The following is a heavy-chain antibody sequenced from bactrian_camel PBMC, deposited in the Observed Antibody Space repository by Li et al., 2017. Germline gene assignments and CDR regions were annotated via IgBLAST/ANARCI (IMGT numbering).Heavy chain of an antibody. Sequence: HVQLVESGGGSVQAGGSLRLSCAASGYFYVSPCMAWFRQPPGKEREGVAAFGTDGSTVYADAVKGRFTISLDAAKNTLYLQMNNLRPEDTAKYYCAASLGKTYCHAAFFLSRQRPNFGYMGQGTQVTVS. CDR1: GYFYVSPC. J-gene: IGHJ4*01. D-gene: IGHD5*01. CDR2: FGTDGST. V-gene: IGHV3S53*01.